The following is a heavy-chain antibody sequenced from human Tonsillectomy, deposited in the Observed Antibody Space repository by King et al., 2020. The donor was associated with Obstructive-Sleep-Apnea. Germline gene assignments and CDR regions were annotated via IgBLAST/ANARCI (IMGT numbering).Heavy chain of an antibody. Sequence: QLVQSGGGVVQPGRSLRLSCAASGFTFSTYEMHWVRQAPGKGLEWVAVISYDGSDKYYADSVKGRFTISRDNSKNTLYLQMNSLRTEDTAVYYCARDNVADSLSIVEPTTYYHGMDVWGQGTTVTVSS. CDR3: ARDNVADSLSIVEPTTYYHGMDV. D-gene: IGHD1-26*01. CDR1: GFTFSTYE. J-gene: IGHJ6*02. V-gene: IGHV3-30*04. CDR2: ISYDGSDK.